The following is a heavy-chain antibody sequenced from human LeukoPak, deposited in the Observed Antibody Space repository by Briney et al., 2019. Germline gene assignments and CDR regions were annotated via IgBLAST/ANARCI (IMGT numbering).Heavy chain of an antibody. D-gene: IGHD3-10*01. Sequence: GGSLRLSCAASGFTFNTYTMNWVRQAPGQGLVWVARIKNDGSRTIYADSVKGRFTISRDNAKNTLYLQMNSLRAEDTAVYFCARDLSGGASDYWGQGTLVTVSS. V-gene: IGHV3-74*01. CDR1: GFTFNTYT. CDR3: ARDLSGGASDY. CDR2: IKNDGSRT. J-gene: IGHJ4*02.